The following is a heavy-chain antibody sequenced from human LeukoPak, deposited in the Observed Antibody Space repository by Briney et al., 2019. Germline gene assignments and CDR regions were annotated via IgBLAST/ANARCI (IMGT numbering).Heavy chain of an antibody. CDR3: ARTHDFWSARKGDYFDP. V-gene: IGHV1-18*01. J-gene: IGHJ4*02. CDR1: GYTFGSYY. D-gene: IGHD3-3*01. Sequence: ASVKVSCKASGYTFGSYYISWVRQVPGQGLEWMGWISGYNGNTNYAQRFQDRITMTVDKSTTTVYMELKSLRSDDTAVYYCARTHDFWSARKGDYFDPWGQGTLVTVSS. CDR2: ISGYNGNT.